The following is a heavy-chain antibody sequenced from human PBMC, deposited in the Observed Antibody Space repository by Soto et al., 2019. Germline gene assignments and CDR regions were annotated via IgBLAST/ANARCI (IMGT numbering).Heavy chain of an antibody. CDR2: DSGGST. Sequence: DSGGSTYYADSVKGRFTISRDNSKSTLYLQMNSLRAEDTALYYCAKGRSYYYYYGVDVWGQGATVTVSS. J-gene: IGHJ6*02. CDR3: AKGRSYYYYYGVDV. V-gene: IGHV3-23*01.